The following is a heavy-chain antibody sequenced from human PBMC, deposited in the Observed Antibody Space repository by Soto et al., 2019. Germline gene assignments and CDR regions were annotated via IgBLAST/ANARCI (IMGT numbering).Heavy chain of an antibody. Sequence: SVKVSCKASGGTFSSYAISWVRQAPGQGLEWMGGIIPIFGTANYAQKFQGRVTITADESTSTAYMELSSLRSEDTAVYYCAAYYYDSSGYYPRIQYYFDYWGQGTLVTVSS. CDR1: GGTFSSYA. V-gene: IGHV1-69*13. J-gene: IGHJ4*02. D-gene: IGHD3-22*01. CDR2: IIPIFGTA. CDR3: AAYYYDSSGYYPRIQYYFDY.